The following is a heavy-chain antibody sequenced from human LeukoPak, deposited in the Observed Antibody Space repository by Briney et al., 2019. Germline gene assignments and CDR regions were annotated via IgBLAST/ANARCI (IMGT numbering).Heavy chain of an antibody. CDR3: VRTTHDSSGYFYFDY. V-gene: IGHV3-66*01. D-gene: IGHD3-22*01. CDR2: LYPSGST. J-gene: IGHJ4*02. Sequence: GGSLRLSCAASGFTVRSSYVSWVRQAPGMGLEWVSLLYPSGSTHYGDFVEGRFTISSDISKNTVFLQMNSLRAEDTAVYFCVRTTHDSSGYFYFDYWGQGTLVTVSS. CDR1: GFTVRSSY.